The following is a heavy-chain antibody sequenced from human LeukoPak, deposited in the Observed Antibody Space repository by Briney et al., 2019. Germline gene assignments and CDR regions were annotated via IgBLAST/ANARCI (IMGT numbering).Heavy chain of an antibody. Sequence: SETLSLTCTVSGGSISSYHWSWIRQPPGKGLEWIGSIHYSGRTHYKPSLKSRVTISVDMSKNQISLKLTSVTAADTAVYYCSRGGGRMRIYGKKWFDPWGQGTLVTVSS. CDR1: GGSISSYH. CDR3: SRGGGRMRIYGKKWFDP. J-gene: IGHJ5*02. CDR2: IHYSGRT. D-gene: IGHD3-16*01. V-gene: IGHV4-39*07.